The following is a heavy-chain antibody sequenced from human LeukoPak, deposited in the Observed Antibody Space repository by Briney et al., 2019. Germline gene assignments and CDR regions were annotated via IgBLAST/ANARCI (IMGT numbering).Heavy chain of an antibody. Sequence: SETLSLTCTVSGVSISSYYWSWIRQPPGKGLEWIGYIYYSGSTNYNPSLKSRVTISVDTSKNQFSLKLSSVTAADTAVYYCARNPTRYGSADYWGQGTLVTVSS. D-gene: IGHD3-10*01. CDR3: ARNPTRYGSADY. CDR2: IYYSGST. J-gene: IGHJ4*02. V-gene: IGHV4-59*01. CDR1: GVSISSYY.